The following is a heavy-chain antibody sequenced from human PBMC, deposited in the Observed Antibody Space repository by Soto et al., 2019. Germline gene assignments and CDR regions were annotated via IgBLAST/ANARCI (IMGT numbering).Heavy chain of an antibody. CDR3: ARDTTGILDY. J-gene: IGHJ4*02. CDR1: GFNFDNYW. V-gene: IGHV3-7*01. Sequence: PGGSLRLSCAASGFNFDNYWMAGVRQAPGKGLEWVANIKQDGSDKNYVDSVKGRFTISRDNAKNSLYLQMNSLRAEDSAVYSCARDTTGILDYWGQGTLVSVSS. D-gene: IGHD1-1*01. CDR2: IKQDGSDK.